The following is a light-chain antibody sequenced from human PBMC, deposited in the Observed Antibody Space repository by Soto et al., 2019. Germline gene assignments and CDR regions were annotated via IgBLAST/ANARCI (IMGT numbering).Light chain of an antibody. V-gene: IGKV1-5*03. Sequence: DIPMTQSPSTLSGSVGDRVTSTCRASQTISSWLAWYQQKPGKAPKLLIYKSSTLKSGVPSRFSGSGSGTEFTLTISSLQPDDFAPYYCQHYNSYSEACGQGTKVEL. CDR1: QTISSW. J-gene: IGKJ1*01. CDR3: QHYNSYSEA. CDR2: KSS.